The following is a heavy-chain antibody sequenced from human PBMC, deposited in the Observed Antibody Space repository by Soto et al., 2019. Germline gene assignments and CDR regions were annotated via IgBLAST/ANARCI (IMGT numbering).Heavy chain of an antibody. CDR1: GGSISSYY. J-gene: IGHJ4*02. Sequence: LSLTCTVSGGSISSYYWSWIRQPPGKGLEWIGYIYYSGSTNYNPSLKSRVTISVDTSKNQFSLKLSSVTAADTAVYYCARDSVAGTFDYWGQGTLVTVSS. V-gene: IGHV4-59*01. CDR2: IYYSGST. CDR3: ARDSVAGTFDY. D-gene: IGHD6-19*01.